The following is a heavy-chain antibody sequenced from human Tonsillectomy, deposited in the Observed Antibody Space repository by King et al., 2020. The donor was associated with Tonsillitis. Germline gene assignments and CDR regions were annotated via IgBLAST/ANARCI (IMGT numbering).Heavy chain of an antibody. Sequence: VQLVESGGGVVQPGRSLRLSCAASGFTFSSYGMHWVRQAPGKGLEWVAVIWYDGSNKYYADSVKGRFTISRDNSKNTLYLQMNSLRAEDTAVYYCARQQEGYYGSGGYYGNWFDPWGQGTLVTVSS. CDR3: ARQQEGYYGSGGYYGNWFDP. CDR1: GFTFSSYG. J-gene: IGHJ5*02. D-gene: IGHD3-10*01. CDR2: IWYDGSNK. V-gene: IGHV3-33*08.